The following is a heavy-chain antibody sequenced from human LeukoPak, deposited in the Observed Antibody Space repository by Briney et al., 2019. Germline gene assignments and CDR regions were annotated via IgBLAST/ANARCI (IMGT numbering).Heavy chain of an antibody. V-gene: IGHV3-30*02. D-gene: IGHD6-19*01. CDR1: GFTFSSYG. CDR2: IWYDGSNK. CDR3: AKDLSVAGTYYGMDV. Sequence: GGSLRLSCAASGFTFSSYGMHWVRQAPGKGLEWVAVIWYDGSNKYYADSVKGRFTISRDNSKNTLYLQMNSLRAEDTAVYYCAKDLSVAGTYYGMDVWGQGTTVTVSS. J-gene: IGHJ6*02.